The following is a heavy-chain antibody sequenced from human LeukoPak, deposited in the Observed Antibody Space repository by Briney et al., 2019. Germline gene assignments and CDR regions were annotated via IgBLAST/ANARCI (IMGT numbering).Heavy chain of an antibody. V-gene: IGHV1-2*02. Sequence: GSVKVSCKASGYTFTGYYMHWVRQAPGQGLEWMGWINPNSGGTNYAQKFQGRVTMTRDTSISTAYMELSRLRSDDTAVYYCASTYCGGDCYSRFDYWGQGTLVTVSS. CDR1: GYTFTGYY. D-gene: IGHD2-21*01. CDR3: ASTYCGGDCYSRFDY. CDR2: INPNSGGT. J-gene: IGHJ4*02.